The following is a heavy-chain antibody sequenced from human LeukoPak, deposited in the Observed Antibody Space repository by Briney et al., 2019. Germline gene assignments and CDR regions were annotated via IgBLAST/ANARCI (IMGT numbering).Heavy chain of an antibody. V-gene: IGHV1-46*01. CDR3: ARGPGVVPAAMLGTIDWFDP. CDR1: GYTFTSYY. J-gene: IGHJ5*02. Sequence: ASVKVSCKASGYTFTSYYMRWVRQAPGQGLEWMGIINPSGGSTSYAQKFQGRVTMTRDTSTSTVYMELSSLRSEDAAVYYCARGPGVVPAAMLGTIDWFDPWGQGTLVTVSS. CDR2: INPSGGST. D-gene: IGHD2-2*01.